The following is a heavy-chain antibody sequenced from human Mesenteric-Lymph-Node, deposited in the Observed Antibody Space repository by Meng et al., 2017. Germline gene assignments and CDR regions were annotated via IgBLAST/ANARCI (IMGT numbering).Heavy chain of an antibody. CDR2: ISWNSGSI. V-gene: IGHV3-9*01. Sequence: SLKISCAASGFTFDDYAMHWVRQAPGKGLEWVSGISWNSGSIGYADSVKGRFTISRDNAKNSLYLQMNSLRAEDTALYYCAKDFIDSSGYFDAFDIWGQGTIVIVSS. J-gene: IGHJ3*02. CDR1: GFTFDDYA. CDR3: AKDFIDSSGYFDAFDI. D-gene: IGHD3-22*01.